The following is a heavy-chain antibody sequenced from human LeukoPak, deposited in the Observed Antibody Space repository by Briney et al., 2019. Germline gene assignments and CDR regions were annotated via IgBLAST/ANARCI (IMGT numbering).Heavy chain of an antibody. Sequence: SVKVSCKAFGGTFSSYAISWVRQAPGQGLEWMGGIIPIFGTANYAQKFQGRVTITADESTSTAYMELSSLRSEDTAVYYCARAYSAALEDYVWGSYRSYYFDYWGQGTLVTASS. CDR3: ARAYSAALEDYVWGSYRSYYFDY. CDR1: GGTFSSYA. D-gene: IGHD3-16*02. V-gene: IGHV1-69*13. CDR2: IIPIFGTA. J-gene: IGHJ4*02.